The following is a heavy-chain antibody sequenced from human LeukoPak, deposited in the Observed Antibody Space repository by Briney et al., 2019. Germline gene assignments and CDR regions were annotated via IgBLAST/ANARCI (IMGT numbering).Heavy chain of an antibody. J-gene: IGHJ4*02. Sequence: SQTLSLTCSVSDGSISSGSYYWSWIRQPAGKGLEWIGRIYTSGGTDQNPSLKGRVTISVDTSKNQFSLKLSSVTAADTAVYYCARAPPRGSGSAYYFDYWGQGTLVTVSS. CDR2: IYTSGGT. CDR1: DGSISSGSYY. V-gene: IGHV4-61*02. CDR3: ARAPPRGSGSAYYFDY. D-gene: IGHD3-10*01.